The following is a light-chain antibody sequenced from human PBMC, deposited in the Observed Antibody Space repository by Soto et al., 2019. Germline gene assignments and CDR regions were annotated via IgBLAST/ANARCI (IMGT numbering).Light chain of an antibody. Sequence: QSALTQPRSVSGSPGQSVTISCTGTSSNIGTYNYVSWYRRHPGKAPKLIIYDVNKRPSGVPDRFSGSKSGNTASLTISGLLAEDEADFYCCSYAGDYTLLFGGGTQLTVL. CDR2: DVN. J-gene: IGLJ2*01. V-gene: IGLV2-11*01. CDR1: SSNIGTYNY. CDR3: CSYAGDYTLL.